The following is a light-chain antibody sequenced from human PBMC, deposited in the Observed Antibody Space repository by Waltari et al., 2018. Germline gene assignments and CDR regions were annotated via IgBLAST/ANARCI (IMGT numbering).Light chain of an antibody. Sequence: EIVLTQSPGTLSLSPGERATLSCRASQSVSSNYLAWYQHKPGQAPIRVIYDASTRATGIPDRFSGSGSGTDFTLTISRLEPEDFAVYYCQQYGSSPRTFGQGTKVEIK. V-gene: IGKV3-20*01. J-gene: IGKJ1*01. CDR2: DAS. CDR3: QQYGSSPRT. CDR1: QSVSSNY.